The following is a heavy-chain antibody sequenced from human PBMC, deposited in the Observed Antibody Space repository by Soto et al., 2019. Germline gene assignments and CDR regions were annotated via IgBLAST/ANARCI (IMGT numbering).Heavy chain of an antibody. J-gene: IGHJ4*02. CDR1: GFTFSSYW. V-gene: IGHV3-7*01. CDR2: IKQDEGEK. Sequence: LRLSCAASGFTFSSYWMSWVRQAPGKGLEWVANIKQDEGEKYYVDSVKGRFTISRDNAKNSLYLQMNSLRAEDTAVYYCARDGHSGDYPYWGQGTLVTVSS. CDR3: ARDGHSGDYPY. D-gene: IGHD4-17*01.